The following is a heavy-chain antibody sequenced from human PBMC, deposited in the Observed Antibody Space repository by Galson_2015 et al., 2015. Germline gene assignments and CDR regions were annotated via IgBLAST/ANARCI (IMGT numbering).Heavy chain of an antibody. CDR3: AHSPGIINYFDY. J-gene: IGHJ4*02. D-gene: IGHD1-1*01. Sequence: PALVKPTQTLTLTCTFPGFSLNTDRMGVGWIRQPPGKALEWLALIFWDDDKRFSPSLKSRLTVTKDTSRNQVVLTLTNVDPVDTATYFCAHSPGIINYFDYWGQGTLVTVSS. V-gene: IGHV2-5*02. CDR1: GFSLNTDRMG. CDR2: IFWDDDK.